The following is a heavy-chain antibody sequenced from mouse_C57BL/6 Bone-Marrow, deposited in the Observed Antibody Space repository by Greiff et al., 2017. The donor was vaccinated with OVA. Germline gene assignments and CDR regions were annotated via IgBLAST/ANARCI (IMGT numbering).Heavy chain of an antibody. CDR3: SRRYYDYVITY. D-gene: IGHD2-4*01. CDR2: IDPENGDT. CDR1: GFTFNDDY. Sequence: EVQLQQSGAELVRPGASVKLSCTASGFTFNDDYMHWVKQRPEHGLEWIGWIDPENGDTNYASKFQGKATLTADTSSNTAYLQLSSLTSEDTAVYYCSRRYYDYVITYWGQGTLVTVSA. V-gene: IGHV14-4*01. J-gene: IGHJ3*01.